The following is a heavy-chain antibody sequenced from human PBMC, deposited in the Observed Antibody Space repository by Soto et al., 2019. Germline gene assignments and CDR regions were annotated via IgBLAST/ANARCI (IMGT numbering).Heavy chain of an antibody. J-gene: IGHJ3*02. CDR3: ARGRFYDYIWGSYRHDAFDI. D-gene: IGHD3-16*02. CDR1: GYTFTSYD. V-gene: IGHV1-8*01. CDR2: MNPNSGNT. Sequence: SVKVSCKASGYTFTSYDINWVRQATGQGLEWMGWMNPNSGNTGYAQKFQGRVTMTRNTSISTAYMELSSLRSEDTAVYYCARGRFYDYIWGSYRHDAFDIWGQGTMVTVSS.